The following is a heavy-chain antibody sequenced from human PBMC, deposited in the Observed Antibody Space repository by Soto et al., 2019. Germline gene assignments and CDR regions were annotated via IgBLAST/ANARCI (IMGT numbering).Heavy chain of an antibody. CDR3: ARHGNSYGSFYFDY. V-gene: IGHV4-59*08. J-gene: IGHJ4*02. Sequence: SETLSLTCIVSGGSISNYYWSWIRQPPGKGLEWIGYIYHSGSTNYNPSLKSRVTISVDTSKNQFSLKLSSVTAADTAVYYCARHGNSYGSFYFDYWGQGTLVTVSS. CDR1: GGSISNYY. CDR2: IYHSGST. D-gene: IGHD5-18*01.